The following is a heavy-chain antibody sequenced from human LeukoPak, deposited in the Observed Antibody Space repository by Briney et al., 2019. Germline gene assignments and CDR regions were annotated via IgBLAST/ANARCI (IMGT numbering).Heavy chain of an antibody. J-gene: IGHJ5*02. V-gene: IGHV1-69*02. CDR2: IIPILGIA. CDR1: GGTFSSYT. Sequence: GSSVKVSCKASGGTFSSYTISWVRQAPGQGLEWMGRIIPILGIANYAQKFQGGVTITADKSTSTAYMELSSLRSEDTAAYYCAPTYYDFWSGYYDGWFDPWGQGTLVTVSS. D-gene: IGHD3-3*01. CDR3: APTYYDFWSGYYDGWFDP.